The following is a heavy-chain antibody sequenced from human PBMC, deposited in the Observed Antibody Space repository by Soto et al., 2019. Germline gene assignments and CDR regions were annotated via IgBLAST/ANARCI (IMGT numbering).Heavy chain of an antibody. D-gene: IGHD5-12*01. J-gene: IGHJ4*02. Sequence: WVRKTTGQGLEWMGWISAYNGNTNYAQKLQGRVTMTTDTSTSTAYMELRSLRSDYTVVYYCTRSGRLVYWVQGTLVTVSS. CDR2: ISAYNGNT. V-gene: IGHV1-18*01. CDR3: TRSGRLVY.